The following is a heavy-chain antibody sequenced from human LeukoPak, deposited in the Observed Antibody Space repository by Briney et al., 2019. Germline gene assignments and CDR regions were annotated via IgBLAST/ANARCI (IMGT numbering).Heavy chain of an antibody. CDR2: ISAYNGNT. CDR1: GYTFTSYG. CDR3: ARYLSHSSSWYGTYYYYMDV. V-gene: IGHV1-18*01. J-gene: IGHJ6*03. D-gene: IGHD6-13*01. Sequence: GASVKVSCKASGYTFTSYGISWVRQAPGQGLEWMGWISAYNGNTNYAQKLQGRVTMTTDTSTSTAYMELRSLRSDDTAVYYCARYLSHSSSWYGTYYYYMDVWGKGTTVTVSS.